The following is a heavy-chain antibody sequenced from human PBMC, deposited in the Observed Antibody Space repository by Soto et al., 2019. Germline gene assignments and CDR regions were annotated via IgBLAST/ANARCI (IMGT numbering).Heavy chain of an antibody. J-gene: IGHJ6*02. D-gene: IGHD1-1*01. Sequence: GASVKVSCKASGYTFTSYAIHWVRQAPGQRLEWMGWINAGNGNTKYSQKFQGRVTITRDTSASTAYMELSSLRSEDTAVYYCARARTTRYYYYAMDVWGQGTTVTVSS. CDR1: GYTFTSYA. V-gene: IGHV1-3*01. CDR3: ARARTTRYYYYAMDV. CDR2: INAGNGNT.